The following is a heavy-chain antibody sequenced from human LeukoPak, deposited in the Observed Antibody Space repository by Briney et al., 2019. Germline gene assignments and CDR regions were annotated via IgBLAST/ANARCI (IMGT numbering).Heavy chain of an antibody. Sequence: GGSLRLSCAASGFTFSSYAMSWVRQAPGKGLEWVSAISGSGGSTYYADSVKGRFTISRDNSKNTLYLQMNSLRAEDTAVYYCAKNRFLEWLLPFLCDYWGQGTLVTVSS. CDR3: AKNRFLEWLLPFLCDY. D-gene: IGHD3-3*01. J-gene: IGHJ4*02. V-gene: IGHV3-23*01. CDR1: GFTFSSYA. CDR2: ISGSGGST.